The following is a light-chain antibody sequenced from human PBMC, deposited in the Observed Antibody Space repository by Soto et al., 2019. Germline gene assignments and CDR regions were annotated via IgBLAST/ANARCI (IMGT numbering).Light chain of an antibody. J-gene: IGKJ4*01. V-gene: IGKV1-39*01. CDR2: GAS. CDR1: RTINTY. Sequence: DVRMTQSPSSLSASVGDTITITCRASRTINTYLNWFQQKPGEPPRLLIYGASTLHDGVASRFSGSGSGADFTLTISGLQPEDFASYHCQQTYSDISFGGGTKVDIK. CDR3: QQTYSDIS.